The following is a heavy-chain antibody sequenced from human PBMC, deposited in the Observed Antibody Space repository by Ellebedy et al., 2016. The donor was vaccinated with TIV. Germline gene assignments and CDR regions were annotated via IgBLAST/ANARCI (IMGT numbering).Heavy chain of an antibody. CDR1: GYTFTSYG. CDR2: INPNSGGT. Sequence: AASVKVSCKASGYTFTSYGISWVRQAPGQGLEWMGWINPNSGGTNYAQKLQGRVTMTTDTSTSTAYMELRSLRSDDTAVYYCARDLAGVLERPWGQGTLVTVSS. D-gene: IGHD3-3*02. CDR3: ARDLAGVLERP. J-gene: IGHJ5*02. V-gene: IGHV1-18*01.